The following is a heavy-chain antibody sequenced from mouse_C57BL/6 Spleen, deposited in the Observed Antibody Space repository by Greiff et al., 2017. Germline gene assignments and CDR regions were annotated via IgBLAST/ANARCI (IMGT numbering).Heavy chain of an antibody. J-gene: IGHJ4*01. CDR1: GFSLTSYG. CDR2: IWSDGST. D-gene: IGHD3-3*01. Sequence: QVQLKESGPGLVAPSQSLSITCTVSGFSLTSYGVHWVRQPPGKGLEWLVVIWSDGSTTYNSALKSRLSISKDNSKSQVFLKMHSLQTDDAAMYYCARHVGPSYAMDYWGQGTSVTVSS. CDR3: ARHVGPSYAMDY. V-gene: IGHV2-6-1*01.